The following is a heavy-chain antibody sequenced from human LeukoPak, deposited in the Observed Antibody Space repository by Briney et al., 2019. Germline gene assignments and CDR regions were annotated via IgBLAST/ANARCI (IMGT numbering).Heavy chain of an antibody. CDR3: ARFYSGPSGWFVLWFFDL. D-gene: IGHD6-19*01. CDR1: GGSVSSYY. CDR2: IYNSENI. J-gene: IGHJ2*01. Sequence: SETLSLTCTVSGGSVSSYYWSWIRQPPGKGLEWIGYIYNSENIKYNSSLESRVTMSIDTSKNRLFLKLSSVTAADTAVYYCARFYSGPSGWFVLWFFDLWGRGTLVTVSS. V-gene: IGHV4-4*09.